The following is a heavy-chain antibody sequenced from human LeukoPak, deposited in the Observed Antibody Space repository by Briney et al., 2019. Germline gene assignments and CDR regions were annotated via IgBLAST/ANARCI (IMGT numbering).Heavy chain of an antibody. CDR3: ARDVAVAGFDY. J-gene: IGHJ4*02. Sequence: ASVKVSCKASGYIFTSYHMHWVRQAPGQGLKWMGWINPNSGGTNYAQKFQGRVTMTRDTSISTAYMELSRLRSDDTVVYYCARDVAVAGFDYWGQGTLVTVSS. V-gene: IGHV1-2*02. CDR2: INPNSGGT. D-gene: IGHD6-19*01. CDR1: GYIFTSYH.